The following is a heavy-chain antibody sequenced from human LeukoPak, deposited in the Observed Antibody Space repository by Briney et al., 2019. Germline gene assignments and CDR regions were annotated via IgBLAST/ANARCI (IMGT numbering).Heavy chain of an antibody. CDR2: INHSGST. J-gene: IGHJ5*02. CDR3: ATHPEYSSSLNGFDP. D-gene: IGHD6-13*01. V-gene: IGHV4-34*01. CDR1: GGSFSGYY. Sequence: SETLSLTCAVYGGSFSGYYWSWIRQPPGKGLEWIGEINHSGSTNYNPSLKSRVTISVDKSKNQFSLKLSSVTAADTAVYYCATHPEYSSSLNGFDPWGQGTLVTVSS.